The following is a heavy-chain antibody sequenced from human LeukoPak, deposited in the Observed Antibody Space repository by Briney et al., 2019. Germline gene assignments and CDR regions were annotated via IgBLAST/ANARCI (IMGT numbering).Heavy chain of an antibody. CDR1: GFTVSSNY. J-gene: IGHJ4*02. CDR3: ARDEWELLRAY. D-gene: IGHD1-26*01. CDR2: IYSGGST. V-gene: IGHV3-66*02. Sequence: PGGSLRLSCAASGFTVSSNYMGWVRQAPGKGLEWLSIIYSGGSTYYADSVKGRFTISRDNSKNTLYLQMNSVRAEDTAVYYCARDEWELLRAYWGQGTLVTVSS.